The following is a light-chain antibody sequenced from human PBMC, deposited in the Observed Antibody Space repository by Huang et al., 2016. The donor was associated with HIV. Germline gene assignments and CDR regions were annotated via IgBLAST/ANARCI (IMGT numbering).Light chain of an antibody. J-gene: IGKJ2*01. CDR3: QQSYSTLRYT. CDR2: AAS. V-gene: IGKV1-39*01. CDR1: QSISSY. Sequence: DIQMTQSPSSLSASVGDRVTITCRASQSISSYLNWYQQKPGKAPKLLIYAASSLQSGVPSRFSGRVSGTDFTLTISSLQPEEFATYYCQQSYSTLRYTFGQGTKLEIK.